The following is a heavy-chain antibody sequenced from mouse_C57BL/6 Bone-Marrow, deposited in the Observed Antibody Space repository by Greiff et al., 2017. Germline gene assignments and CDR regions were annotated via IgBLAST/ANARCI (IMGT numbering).Heavy chain of an antibody. CDR3: ASTGFAY. CDR2: IDPSDSYT. CDR1: GYTFTSYW. V-gene: IGHV1-59*01. Sequence: QVQLQQPGAELVRPGTSVKLSCKASGYTFTSYWMHWVKQRPGQGLEWIGVIDPSDSYTNYNQKFKGKATLTVDTSSSTAYMQRSSLTSEDSAVYYCASTGFAYWGQGTLVTVSA. J-gene: IGHJ3*01. D-gene: IGHD4-1*02.